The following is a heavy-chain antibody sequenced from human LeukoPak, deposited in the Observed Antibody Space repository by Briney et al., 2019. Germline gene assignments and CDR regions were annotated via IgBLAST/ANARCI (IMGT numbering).Heavy chain of an antibody. CDR3: ARRNRSCGGTNCLTVYYYMDV. CDR1: GGSISSTSYY. J-gene: IGHJ6*03. V-gene: IGHV4-39*01. Sequence: SETLSLTCTVSGGSISSTSYYWGWIGQPPGKGLEWIGSVYYSGNTYYNPSLKSRVTISVDTAKNQFSLNLRSVTAADTAVYYCARRNRSCGGTNCLTVYYYMDVWGRGTTVTVSS. D-gene: IGHD2-2*01. CDR2: VYYSGNT.